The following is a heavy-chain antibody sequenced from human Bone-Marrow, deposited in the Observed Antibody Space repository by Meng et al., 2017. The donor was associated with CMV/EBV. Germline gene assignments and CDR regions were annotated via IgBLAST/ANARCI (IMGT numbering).Heavy chain of an antibody. V-gene: IGHV3-21*01. J-gene: IGHJ6*02. CDR3: ARDISPWRSNGGYYYYGMDV. CDR2: ISSSSSYI. CDR1: GFTFSSYS. Sequence: GESLKXSCXASGFTFSSYSMNWVRQAPGKGLEWVSSISSSSSYIYYADSVKGRFTISRDNAKNSLYLQMNSLRAEDTAVYYCARDISPWRSNGGYYYYGMDVWGQGTTVTVSS. D-gene: IGHD3-3*02.